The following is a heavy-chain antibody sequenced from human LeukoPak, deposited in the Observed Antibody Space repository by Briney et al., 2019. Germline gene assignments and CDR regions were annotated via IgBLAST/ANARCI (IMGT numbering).Heavy chain of an antibody. CDR3: ARVNVVDYYYYMDV. CDR1: GFPFSTFW. Sequence: GGSLRLSCAVSGFPFSTFWMSWVRQAPGKGLEWVANINQDGSEKYYVDSVKGRFTISRDNAKNSLYLQMNSLRAEDTAVYYCARVNVVDYYYYMDVWGKGTTVTVSS. D-gene: IGHD6-6*01. J-gene: IGHJ6*03. V-gene: IGHV3-7*01. CDR2: INQDGSEK.